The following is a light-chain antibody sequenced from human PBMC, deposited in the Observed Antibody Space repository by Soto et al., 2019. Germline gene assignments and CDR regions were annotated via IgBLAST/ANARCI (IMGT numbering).Light chain of an antibody. Sequence: ILMTQSPSSLSASVGDTITITCRASQGIRTNLGWYQQKPGKAPKRLMYDASSLPSGVPSRFSGNGAGTRFTLTISGLQPEDFATYYCLQHDSYPRTFGPGTKVEVK. V-gene: IGKV1-17*01. CDR2: DAS. CDR1: QGIRTN. CDR3: LQHDSYPRT. J-gene: IGKJ4*02.